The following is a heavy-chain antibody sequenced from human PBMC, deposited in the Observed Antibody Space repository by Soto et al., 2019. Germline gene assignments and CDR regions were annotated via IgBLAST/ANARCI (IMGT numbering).Heavy chain of an antibody. CDR3: AAGGYDYVWGSYPLGYYYGMDV. J-gene: IGHJ6*02. D-gene: IGHD3-16*02. V-gene: IGHV1-69*13. CDR1: GYTFIGYY. CDR2: IIPNFGTA. Sequence: SVKVSCQASGYTFIGYYMHWVRQAPGQGLEWIGGIIPNFGTANYAQKFQGRVTITADESTSTAYMELSSLRSVDTAVYYCAAGGYDYVWGSYPLGYYYGMDVWGQGTTVTASS.